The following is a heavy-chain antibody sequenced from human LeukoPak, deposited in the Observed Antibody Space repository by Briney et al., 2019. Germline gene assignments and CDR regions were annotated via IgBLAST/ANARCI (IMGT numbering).Heavy chain of an antibody. D-gene: IGHD3-22*01. Sequence: SETLSLTCTVSGGSISSGSYYWSWIRQPAGKGLEWIGRIYTSGSTNYNPSLKSRVTISVDTSKNQFSLKLSSVTAADTAVYYCARGKRPWGSTYYYDSSGYRLDYWGQGALVTVSS. V-gene: IGHV4-61*02. CDR1: GGSISSGSYY. J-gene: IGHJ4*02. CDR2: IYTSGST. CDR3: ARGKRPWGSTYYYDSSGYRLDY.